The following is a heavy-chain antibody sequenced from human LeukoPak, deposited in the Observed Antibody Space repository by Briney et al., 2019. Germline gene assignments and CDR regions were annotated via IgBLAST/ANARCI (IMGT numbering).Heavy chain of an antibody. V-gene: IGHV1-2*04. Sequence: ASVKVSCKVSGYTLTELSMHWVRQAPGQGLEWMGWINPNSGGTNYAQKFQGWVTMTRDTSISTAYMELSRLRSDDTAVYYCARAQMIKAPPGAFDIWGQGTMVTVSS. J-gene: IGHJ3*02. CDR1: GYTLTELS. CDR2: INPNSGGT. CDR3: ARAQMIKAPPGAFDI. D-gene: IGHD3-22*01.